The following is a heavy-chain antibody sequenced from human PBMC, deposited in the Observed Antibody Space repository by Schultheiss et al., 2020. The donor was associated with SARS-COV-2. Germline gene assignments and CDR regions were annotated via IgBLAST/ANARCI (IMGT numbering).Heavy chain of an antibody. CDR2: ISYDGSNK. Sequence: GESLKISCAASGFTVSSNYMSWVRQAPGKGLEWVAVISYDGSNKYYADSVKGRFTISRDNSKNTLYLQMNSLRAEDTAVYYCARAAYSSGWYGLDYWGQGTLVTVSS. CDR1: GFTVSSNY. V-gene: IGHV3-30*03. J-gene: IGHJ4*02. CDR3: ARAAYSSGWYGLDY. D-gene: IGHD6-19*01.